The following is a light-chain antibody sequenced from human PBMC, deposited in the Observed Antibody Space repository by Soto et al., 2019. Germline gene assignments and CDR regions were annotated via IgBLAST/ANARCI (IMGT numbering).Light chain of an antibody. Sequence: EIVLTQSPATLSLSPGERATLSCRASQSVSSFLAWYQQKPGQAPRLLIYDASNRATGIPARFSGSGSGTDFTLTISSLEPEDFAVYYCQQRNNWPPSITFGQGTRLEIK. CDR2: DAS. CDR1: QSVSSF. V-gene: IGKV3-11*01. J-gene: IGKJ5*01. CDR3: QQRNNWPPSIT.